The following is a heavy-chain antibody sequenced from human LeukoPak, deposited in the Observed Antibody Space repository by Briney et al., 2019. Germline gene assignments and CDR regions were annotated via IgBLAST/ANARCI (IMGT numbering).Heavy chain of an antibody. CDR1: GGSFSGYY. CDR3: ARDLDSSGLGY. V-gene: IGHV4-34*01. D-gene: IGHD6-19*01. Sequence: SETLSLICAVYGGSFSGYYWSWIRQPPGKGLEWIGEINHSGSTNYNPSLKSRVTISVDTSKNQFSLKLSSVTAADTAVYYCARDLDSSGLGYWGQGTLVTVSS. J-gene: IGHJ4*02. CDR2: INHSGST.